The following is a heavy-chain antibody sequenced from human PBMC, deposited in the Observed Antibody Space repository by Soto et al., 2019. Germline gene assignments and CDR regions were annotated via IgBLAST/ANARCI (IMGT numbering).Heavy chain of an antibody. V-gene: IGHV3-15*07. D-gene: IGHD3-10*01. Sequence: EVQLVESGGGLVKPGGSLRLSCAASGFTFSNAWMNWVRQAPGKGLEWVGRIKSKTDGGTTDYAAPVKGRFTISRDDSKNTLYLQMNSLKTEDTAVYYCTTAPNSGSYWIDYYYYGMDVWGQGTTVTVSS. CDR3: TTAPNSGSYWIDYYYYGMDV. CDR2: IKSKTDGGTT. CDR1: GFTFSNAW. J-gene: IGHJ6*02.